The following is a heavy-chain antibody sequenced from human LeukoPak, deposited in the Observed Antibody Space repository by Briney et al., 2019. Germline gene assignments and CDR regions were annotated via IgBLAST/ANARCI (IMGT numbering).Heavy chain of an antibody. CDR3: ARGGGYDDYFDY. D-gene: IGHD5-12*01. Sequence: SETLSLTCTVSGGSISSYYWSWIRQPPGKGLEWIGYIYYSGSTNYNASLKSRVTISVDTSKNQFSLKLSSVTAADTAVYYCARGGGYDDYFDYWGQGTLVTVSS. CDR2: IYYSGST. V-gene: IGHV4-59*08. J-gene: IGHJ4*02. CDR1: GGSISSYY.